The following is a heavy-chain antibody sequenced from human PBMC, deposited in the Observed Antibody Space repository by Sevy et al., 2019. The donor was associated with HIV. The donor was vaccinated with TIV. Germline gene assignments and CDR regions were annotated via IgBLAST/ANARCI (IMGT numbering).Heavy chain of an antibody. D-gene: IGHD1-26*01. CDR1: GFTFSSYA. CDR3: ARDRAKWELPNDAFDI. V-gene: IGHV3-23*01. J-gene: IGHJ3*02. CDR2: ISGSGGST. Sequence: GGSLRLSCAASGFTFSSYAMSWVRQAPGKGLEWVSAISGSGGSTYYADSVKGRFTISRDNSKNTLYLQMNSLRAEDTAVYYCARDRAKWELPNDAFDIWGQGTMVTVSS.